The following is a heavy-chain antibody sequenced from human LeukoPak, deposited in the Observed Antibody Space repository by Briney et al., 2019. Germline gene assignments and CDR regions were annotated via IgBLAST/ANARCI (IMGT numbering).Heavy chain of an antibody. V-gene: IGHV4-34*01. CDR3: TRVAYGDNSKHFDY. Sequence: SETLSLTCAVFGQSFSDHYWSWIRQPPGKGPEWIGEINHGGSTNYNPSLKSRVTISVDTSKNQLSLTLTSVTAADTAVYYCTRVAYGDNSKHFDYWGQGTLVTVSS. D-gene: IGHD4-23*01. CDR2: INHGGST. J-gene: IGHJ4*02. CDR1: GQSFSDHY.